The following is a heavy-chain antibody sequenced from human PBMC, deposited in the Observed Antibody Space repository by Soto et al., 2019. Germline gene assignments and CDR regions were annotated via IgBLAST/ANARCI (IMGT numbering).Heavy chain of an antibody. CDR3: AKNGQPPYYYYGMDV. J-gene: IGHJ6*02. CDR1: GYTFSRYC. CDR2: ISGYNGDT. V-gene: IGHV1-18*01. Sequence: QGQLVQSGPEVKKSGASVKVSCKASGYTFSRYCISWVRQAPGQGLEWMGWISGYNGDTKYAQKVQGSVTMTIDTSTYTAYMELRSLTSDDAAIYYCAKNGQPPYYYYGMDVWGQGTTVTVSS. D-gene: IGHD2-8*01.